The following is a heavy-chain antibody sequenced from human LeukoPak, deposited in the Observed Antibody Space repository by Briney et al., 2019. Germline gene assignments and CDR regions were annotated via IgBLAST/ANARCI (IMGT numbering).Heavy chain of an antibody. Sequence: QSGGSLRLSCAASGFTFSSYGMHWVRQAPGKGLEWVAVISYDGSNKYYADSVKGRFTISRDNSKNTLYLQMNSLRAEDTAVYYCAKIRLRGEMATIALDYWGQGTLVTVSS. CDR3: AKIRLRGEMATIALDY. D-gene: IGHD5-24*01. J-gene: IGHJ4*02. CDR1: GFTFSSYG. CDR2: ISYDGSNK. V-gene: IGHV3-30*18.